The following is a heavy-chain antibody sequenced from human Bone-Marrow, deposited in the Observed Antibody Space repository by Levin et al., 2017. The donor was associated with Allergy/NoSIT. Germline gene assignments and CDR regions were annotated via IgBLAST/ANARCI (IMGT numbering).Heavy chain of an antibody. V-gene: IGHV3-9*01. Sequence: SCAASGFTFDDFAMHWVRQAPEKGLEWVSGINWNSNTIDYADSVKGRFTIPRDNAKNSLYLQMNSLRPEDTAFYYCAKVPSSFGGSYYFHHWGRGTLVTVSS. CDR3: AKVPSSFGGSYYFHH. D-gene: IGHD3-16*01. CDR2: INWNSNTI. CDR1: GFTFDDFA. J-gene: IGHJ1*01.